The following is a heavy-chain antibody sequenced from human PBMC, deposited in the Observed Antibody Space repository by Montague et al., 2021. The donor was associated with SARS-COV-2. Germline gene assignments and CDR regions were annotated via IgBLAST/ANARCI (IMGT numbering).Heavy chain of an antibody. CDR2: ISDSGST. CDR3: ARHPLGYCSSTSCYVG. V-gene: IGHV4-59*08. CDR1: GGSISSFY. D-gene: IGHD2-2*01. Sequence: SETLSLTCTVSGGSISSFYWSWFRQPPGKGLERIGYISDSGSTNYNPSLTSRVTMSVDTSKNQFSLKLSSVTAADTAVYYCARHPLGYCSSTSCYVGWGQGTLVTVSS. J-gene: IGHJ4*02.